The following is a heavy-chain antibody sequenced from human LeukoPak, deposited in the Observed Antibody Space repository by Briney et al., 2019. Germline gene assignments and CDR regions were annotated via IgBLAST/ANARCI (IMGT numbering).Heavy chain of an antibody. D-gene: IGHD6-13*01. J-gene: IGHJ4*02. V-gene: IGHV4-4*07. CDR3: ARQIASAGTAGFDS. Sequence: SETLSLTCTVSGGSISSYYWSWIRQPAGKGLEWIGRIYSTGSTNYNPSLKSRVTMSVDTSKNQFSLRLRSVTAADTAVYYCARQIASAGTAGFDSWGQGALVTVSS. CDR2: IYSTGST. CDR1: GGSISSYY.